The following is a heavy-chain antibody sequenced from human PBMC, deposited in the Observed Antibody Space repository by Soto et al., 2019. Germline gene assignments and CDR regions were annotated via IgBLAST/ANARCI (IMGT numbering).Heavy chain of an antibody. J-gene: IGHJ5*02. CDR3: AREGYVGFNWFAR. V-gene: IGHV3-48*02. Sequence: EVQLVESGGGLIQPGGSLRLSCAASGFTFSSYSMNWVRQAPGKGLEWVSYIGSSSGAIFYADSVKGRFTISRDNAKNTLYLQMNSLRDEDTGVYYCAREGYVGFNWFARWGQGTLVTVSS. CDR1: GFTFSSYS. CDR2: IGSSSGAI. D-gene: IGHD2-15*01.